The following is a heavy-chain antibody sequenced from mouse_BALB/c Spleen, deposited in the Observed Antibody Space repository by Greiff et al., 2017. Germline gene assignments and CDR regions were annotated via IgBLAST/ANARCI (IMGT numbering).Heavy chain of an antibody. CDR3: ARDPHWFAY. CDR1: GFTFTDYY. J-gene: IGHJ3*01. CDR2: IRNKANGYTT. V-gene: IGHV7-3*02. Sequence: EVQGVESGGGLVQPGGSLRPSCATSGFTFTDYYMSWVRQPPGKALEWLGFIRNKANGYTTEYSASVKGRFTISRDNSQSILYLQMNTLRAEDSATYYCARDPHWFAYWGQGTLVTVSA.